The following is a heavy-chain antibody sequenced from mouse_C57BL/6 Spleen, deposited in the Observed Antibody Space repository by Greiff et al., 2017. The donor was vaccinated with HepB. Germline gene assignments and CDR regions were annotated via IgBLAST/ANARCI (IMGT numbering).Heavy chain of an antibody. CDR3: ARDNWGFDY. J-gene: IGHJ2*01. CDR1: GYSITSGYD. D-gene: IGHD4-1*01. V-gene: IGHV3-1*01. Sequence: EVQLQQSGPGMVKPSQSLSLTCTVTGYSITSGYDWHWIRHFPGNKLEWMGYISYSGSTNYNPSLKSRISITHDTSKNHFFLKLNSVTTEDTATYYCARDNWGFDYWGQGTTLTVSS. CDR2: ISYSGST.